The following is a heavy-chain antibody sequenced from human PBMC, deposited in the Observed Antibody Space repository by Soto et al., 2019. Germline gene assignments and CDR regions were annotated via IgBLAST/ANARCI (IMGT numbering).Heavy chain of an antibody. J-gene: IGHJ5*02. CDR2: INHSGST. D-gene: IGHD3-10*01. Sequence: PSETLSLTCAVYGGSFSGYYWSWIRQPPGKGLEWIGEINHSGSTNYNPSLKSRVTISVDTSKNQFSLKLSSVTAADTAVYYCARGVPYYYGSGKTGWFDPWGQGTLVTVSS. CDR3: ARGVPYYYGSGKTGWFDP. V-gene: IGHV4-34*01. CDR1: GGSFSGYY.